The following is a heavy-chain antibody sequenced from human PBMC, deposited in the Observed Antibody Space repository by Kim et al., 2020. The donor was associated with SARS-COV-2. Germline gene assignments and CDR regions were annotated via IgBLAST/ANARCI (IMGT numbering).Heavy chain of an antibody. Sequence: GGSLRLSCAASGFTFSSYGMHWVRQAPGKGLEWVAVIWYDGSNKYYADSVKGRFTISRDNSKNTLYLQMNSLRAEDTAVYYCARVDSGSGSYPIDYWGQGTLVTVSS. D-gene: IGHD3-10*01. V-gene: IGHV3-33*01. J-gene: IGHJ4*02. CDR1: GFTFSSYG. CDR2: IWYDGSNK. CDR3: ARVDSGSGSYPIDY.